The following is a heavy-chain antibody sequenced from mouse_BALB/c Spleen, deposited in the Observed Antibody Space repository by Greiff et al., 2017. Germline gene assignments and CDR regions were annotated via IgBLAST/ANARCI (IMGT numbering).Heavy chain of an antibody. J-gene: IGHJ4*01. CDR1: GFTFTDYY. V-gene: IGHV7-3*02. D-gene: IGHD1-1*01. CDR2: IRNKANGYTT. CDR3: ARDYYGSSYYAMDY. Sequence: DVKLVESGGGLVQPGGSLRLSCATSGFTFTDYYMSWVRQPPGKALEWLGFIRNKANGYTTEYSASVKGRFTISRDNSQSILYLQMNTLRAEDSATYYCARDYYGSSYYAMDYWGQGTSVTVSS.